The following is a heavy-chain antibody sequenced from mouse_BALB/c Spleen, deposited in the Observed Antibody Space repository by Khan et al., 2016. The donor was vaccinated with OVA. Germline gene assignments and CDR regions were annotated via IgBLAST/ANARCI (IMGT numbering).Heavy chain of an antibody. D-gene: IGHD2-10*02. CDR1: GFSLTDYG. J-gene: IGHJ4*01. CDR3: AKGVWSYYYAVDY. CDR2: IWGGGST. V-gene: IGHV2-6-5*01. Sequence: QVQLKESGPGLVAPSQSLSITCSVSGFSLTDYGVSWIRQPPGKGLEWLGVIWGGGSTYYNSVLESRLSISKDNSKSQAFLKMNSLQTDDTALYYCAKGVWSYYYAVDYWGQGTSVTVSS.